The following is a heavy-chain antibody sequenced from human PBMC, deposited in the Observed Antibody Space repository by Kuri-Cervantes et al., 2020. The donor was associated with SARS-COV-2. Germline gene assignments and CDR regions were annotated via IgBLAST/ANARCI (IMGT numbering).Heavy chain of an antibody. CDR1: GDSVYSYY. V-gene: IGHV4-59*02. D-gene: IGHD6-6*01. CDR3: AGGALGSSSSYLYYYYYFYMDV. J-gene: IGHJ6*03. Sequence: GSLRLSCSVSGDSVYSYYWSWIRQPPGKGLEWIGYIYYSGSTYYNPSLKSRVTISVDTSKNQFSLKLSSVTAADTAVYYCAGGALGSSSSYLYYYYYFYMDVWGKGTTVTVSS. CDR2: IYYSGST.